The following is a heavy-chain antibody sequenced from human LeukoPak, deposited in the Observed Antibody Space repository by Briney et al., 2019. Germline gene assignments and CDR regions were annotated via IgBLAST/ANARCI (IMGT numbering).Heavy chain of an antibody. CDR3: ARGEYCGGDCYRIFDY. CDR2: IIPILGIA. Sequence: GASVKVSCKASGYTFTGYYMHWVRQAPGQGLEWMGRIIPILGIANYAQKFQGRVTITADKSTSTAYMELSSLRSEDTAVYYCARGEYCGGDCYRIFDYWGQGTLVTVSS. V-gene: IGHV1-69*04. CDR1: GYTFTGYY. J-gene: IGHJ4*02. D-gene: IGHD2-21*02.